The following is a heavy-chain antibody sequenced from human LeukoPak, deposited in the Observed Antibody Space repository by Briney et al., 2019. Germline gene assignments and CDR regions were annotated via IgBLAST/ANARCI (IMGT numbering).Heavy chain of an antibody. CDR2: ISGSGGST. CDR1: GFTFSSYA. D-gene: IGHD3-22*01. CDR3: AKDTTYYYDSSGYLIDY. J-gene: IGHJ4*02. V-gene: IGHV3-23*01. Sequence: GGSLRLSCAASGFTFSSYAMSWVRQAPGKGLEWVSAISGSGGSTYYADSMKGRFTISRDNSKNTLYLQMNSLRAEDTAVYYCAKDTTYYYDSSGYLIDYWGQGTLVTVSS.